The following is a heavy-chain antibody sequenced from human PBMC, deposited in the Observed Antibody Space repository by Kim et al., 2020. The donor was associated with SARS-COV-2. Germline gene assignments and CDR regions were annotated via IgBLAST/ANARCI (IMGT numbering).Heavy chain of an antibody. Sequence: LKSRVTISVDTSKNQFSLELSTVTAADTAVYYCARRGGHDYYDSSALFDYWGQGTLVTVSS. D-gene: IGHD3-22*01. J-gene: IGHJ4*02. V-gene: IGHV4-59*01. CDR3: ARRGGHDYYDSSALFDY.